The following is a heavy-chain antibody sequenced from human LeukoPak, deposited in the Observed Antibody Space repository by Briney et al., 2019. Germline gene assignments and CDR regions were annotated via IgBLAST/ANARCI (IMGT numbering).Heavy chain of an antibody. V-gene: IGHV3-48*03. D-gene: IGHD1-26*01. Sequence: LPGGSLRLSCAASGFTFSSYEMNSVRQAPGRGLEWVSYISSTATTIHYADSVMGRFTISRDNAKKSLYLQMNSLRAEDTAVYYCAREGGYYLRSIDYWGQGTLVTVSS. CDR3: AREGGYYLRSIDY. CDR2: ISSTATTI. CDR1: GFTFSSYE. J-gene: IGHJ4*02.